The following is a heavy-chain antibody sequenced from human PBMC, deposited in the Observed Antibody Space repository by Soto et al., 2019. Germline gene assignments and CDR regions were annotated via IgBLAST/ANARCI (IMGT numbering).Heavy chain of an antibody. D-gene: IGHD3-22*01. V-gene: IGHV3-21*06. J-gene: IGHJ4*02. CDR3: ARKSSSDSPGYDYFDY. CDR1: GFSFSSSD. Sequence: EVQLVESGGGLVEPGGSLRLSCATSGFSFSSSDMTWVRQAPGKGLEYVSSINYSGRYMFYAGSLRGRFTVSRDNAKNALYLQMNSLRAEDTAVYYCARKSSSDSPGYDYFDYWGQGTLVTVSS. CDR2: INYSGRYM.